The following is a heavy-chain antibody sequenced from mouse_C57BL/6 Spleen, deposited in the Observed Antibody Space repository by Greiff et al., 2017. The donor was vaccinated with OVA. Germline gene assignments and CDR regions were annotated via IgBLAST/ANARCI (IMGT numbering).Heavy chain of an antibody. J-gene: IGHJ4*01. CDR2: IDPENGDT. CDR1: GFNIKDDY. D-gene: IGHD1-1*01. Sequence: EVQLQQSGAELVRPGASVKLSCTASGFNIKDDYMHWVKQRPEQGLEWIGWIDPENGDTEYASKFQGKATITADTSSNTAYLQLSSLTSEDTAVYYCTRYYGSYAMDYWGQGTSVTVSS. CDR3: TRYYGSYAMDY. V-gene: IGHV14-4*01.